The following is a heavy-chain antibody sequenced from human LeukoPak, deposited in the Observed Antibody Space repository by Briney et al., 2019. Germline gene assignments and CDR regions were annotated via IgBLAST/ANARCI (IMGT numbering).Heavy chain of an antibody. V-gene: IGHV4-34*01. J-gene: IGHJ4*02. Sequence: KTSETLSLTCAVYGGSFSGYYWSWIRQPPGKGLEWIGEINHSGSTNYNPSLKSRVTISVDTSKNQFSLKLSSVTAADTAVYYCARGVVITGLDYWGQGTLVTVSS. D-gene: IGHD3-22*01. CDR1: GGSFSGYY. CDR3: ARGVVITGLDY. CDR2: INHSGST.